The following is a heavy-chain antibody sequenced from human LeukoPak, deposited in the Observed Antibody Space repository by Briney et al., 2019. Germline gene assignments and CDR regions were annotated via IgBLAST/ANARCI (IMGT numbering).Heavy chain of an antibody. V-gene: IGHV1-69*13. J-gene: IGHJ4*02. Sequence: SVKVSCKASGGSLSTYAINWVRQVPGRGLEWMGGIIPFYSATDYAQKLQGRVTITADESTNTAYTELNSLTSKDTAVYYCARMAGYAYSDYWGQGTLVTVSS. CDR3: ARMAGYAYSDY. CDR2: IIPFYSAT. CDR1: GGSLSTYA. D-gene: IGHD2-21*01.